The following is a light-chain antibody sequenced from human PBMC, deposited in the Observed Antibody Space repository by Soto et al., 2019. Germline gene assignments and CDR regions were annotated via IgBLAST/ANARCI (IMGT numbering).Light chain of an antibody. Sequence: XTGTSSDVGGYNYVSWYQQHPGKAPKLMIYEVSNRPSGVSNRFSGSKSGNTASLTISGLQAEDEADYYCSSYTSSSTPYVFGTGTKLPVL. V-gene: IGLV2-14*01. CDR1: SSDVGGYNY. CDR2: EVS. J-gene: IGLJ1*01. CDR3: SSYTSSSTPYV.